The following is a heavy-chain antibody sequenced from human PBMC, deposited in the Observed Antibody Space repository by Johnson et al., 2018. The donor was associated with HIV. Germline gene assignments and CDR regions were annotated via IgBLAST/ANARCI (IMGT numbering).Heavy chain of an antibody. Sequence: VQLVESGGDLVQPGGSLRLSCAVSGFTVSSNYMSWVRRAPGKGLEWVSVIYSGGSTYYADSVKGRFTISRDNSKNTLYLQMNSLRAEDTAVYYCARDKGIAAAATDDAFDIWGQGTMVTVSS. V-gene: IGHV3-66*01. CDR2: IYSGGST. D-gene: IGHD6-13*01. CDR3: ARDKGIAAAATDDAFDI. J-gene: IGHJ3*02. CDR1: GFTVSSNY.